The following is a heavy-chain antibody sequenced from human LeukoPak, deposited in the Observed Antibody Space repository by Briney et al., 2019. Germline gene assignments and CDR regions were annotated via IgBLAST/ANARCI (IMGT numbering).Heavy chain of an antibody. J-gene: IGHJ6*02. D-gene: IGHD6-19*01. CDR1: GFVFSTYW. V-gene: IGHV3-7*01. CDR2: IKYDGSDI. Sequence: GGSLRLSCAASGFVFSTYWMSWVRQAPGKGLEWEANIKYDGSDIFYADSVKGRFTISRDNTRESLFLQMNSLRAGDTAVYYCAREAGHGMDVWGQGTTVTVSS. CDR3: AREAGHGMDV.